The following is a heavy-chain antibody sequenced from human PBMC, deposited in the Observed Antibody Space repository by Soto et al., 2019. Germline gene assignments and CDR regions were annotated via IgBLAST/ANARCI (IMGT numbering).Heavy chain of an antibody. CDR3: ARDPSFYGGLDY. D-gene: IGHD4-17*01. Sequence: SGGSLRLSCAASGFTFSSYAMHWVRQAPGKGLEWVAVISYDGSNKYYADSVKGRFTISRDNSKNTLYLQMNSLRAEDTAVYYCARDPSFYGGLDYWGQGTLVTVSS. J-gene: IGHJ4*02. CDR2: ISYDGSNK. CDR1: GFTFSSYA. V-gene: IGHV3-30-3*01.